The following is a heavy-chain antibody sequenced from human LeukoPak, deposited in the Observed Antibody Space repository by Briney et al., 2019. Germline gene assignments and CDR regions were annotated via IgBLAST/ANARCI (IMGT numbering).Heavy chain of an antibody. D-gene: IGHD4-17*01. CDR2: INPEGIGT. J-gene: IGHJ4*02. V-gene: IGHV3-74*01. CDR3: AREPMTTVTTSPDY. CDR1: GFTFSSYW. Sequence: PGGSLRLSCAASGFTFSSYWMHWVRQAPGKGLVWVSRINPEGIGTGYADFVKGRFTISRDNAKNTLYLQMNSLRAEDTAVYYCAREPMTTVTTSPDYWGQGTLVTVSS.